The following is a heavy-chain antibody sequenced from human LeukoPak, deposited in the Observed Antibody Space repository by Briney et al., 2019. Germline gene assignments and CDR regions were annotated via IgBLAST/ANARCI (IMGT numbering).Heavy chain of an antibody. V-gene: IGHV3-11*01. CDR3: AKDTQTYYYYYMDV. Sequence: PGGSLRLSCAASGFTFSDYYMSWIRQAPGKGLEWVSYISSSGSTIYYADSVKGRFTISRDNSKNTLYLQMNSLRAEDTPVYYCAKDTQTYYYYYMDVWGKGTTVTVSS. CDR1: GFTFSDYY. J-gene: IGHJ6*03. CDR2: ISSSGSTI.